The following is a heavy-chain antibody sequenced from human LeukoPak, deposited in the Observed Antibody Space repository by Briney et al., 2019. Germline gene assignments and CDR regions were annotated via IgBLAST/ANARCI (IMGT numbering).Heavy chain of an antibody. V-gene: IGHV6-1*01. J-gene: IGHJ4*02. CDR1: GDSVSSNSAA. Sequence: SQTLSLTCALSGDSVSSNSAAWHWIRQSPSRGLEWLGRTYYRSKWYNDYAVSVKIRITINPDTSKNQFSLQLNSVTPEDTAVYYCARDTRYNWNDAFDYWGQGTLVTVSS. D-gene: IGHD1-20*01. CDR3: ARDTRYNWNDAFDY. CDR2: TYYRSKWYN.